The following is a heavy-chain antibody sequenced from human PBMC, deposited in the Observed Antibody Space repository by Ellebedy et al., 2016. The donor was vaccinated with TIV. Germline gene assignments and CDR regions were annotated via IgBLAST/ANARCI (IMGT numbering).Heavy chain of an antibody. CDR3: ANGGSLSYGIFDY. Sequence: SETLSLXXTISGASISDVGSYWSWIRQLPGKSLEWIGYVYYLGNTYYTPSLKSRVAISVDSSKNQFSLRLNSVTAADTGVYYCANGGSLSYGIFDYWGQGNLVTISS. J-gene: IGHJ4*02. D-gene: IGHD3-16*01. CDR1: GASISDVGSY. CDR2: VYYLGNT. V-gene: IGHV4-31*03.